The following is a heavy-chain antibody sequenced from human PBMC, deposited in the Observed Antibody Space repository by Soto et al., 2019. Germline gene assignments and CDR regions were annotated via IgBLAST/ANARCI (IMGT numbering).Heavy chain of an antibody. CDR1: GFSFSAYN. Sequence: PGGSLRLSCIGSGFSFSAYNMNWVRQAPGKGLEWVSSIKVGSSRIYQPDSVKGRFTISRDNAKNSLYLQMNSLRAEDTAVYYCAREATNINNFDYWGQGTLVTVSS. D-gene: IGHD5-12*01. V-gene: IGHV3-21*01. CDR2: IKVGSSRI. CDR3: AREATNINNFDY. J-gene: IGHJ4*02.